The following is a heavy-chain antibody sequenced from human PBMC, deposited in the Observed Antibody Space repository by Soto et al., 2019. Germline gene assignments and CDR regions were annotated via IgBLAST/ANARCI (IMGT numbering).Heavy chain of an antibody. CDR3: ARDQAMAQFDY. V-gene: IGHV1-18*01. J-gene: IGHJ4*02. Sequence: QVQLVQSGAEVKKPGASVKVSCKASGYTFTSYVISGWRQAPGQGLEWMGWISAYNGNTKYAQNLQGRVTMTTDTSTSTAYMELRSLRSDDTAVYYCARDQAMAQFDYWGQGTLVTVSS. CDR2: ISAYNGNT. D-gene: IGHD5-18*01. CDR1: GYTFTSYV.